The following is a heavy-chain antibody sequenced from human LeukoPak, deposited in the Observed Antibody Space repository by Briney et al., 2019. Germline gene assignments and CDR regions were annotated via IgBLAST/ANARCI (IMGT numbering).Heavy chain of an antibody. J-gene: IGHJ4*02. CDR3: ASWPRIWFGELPFDY. Sequence: PSETLSLTCSVSGGSGGRRGYYWGWVPQSPGKGPEGIGGMYHSGSTYYTPSLKSRVTISVDASKNQFSLKLSSVTAADTAVYYCASWPRIWFGELPFDYWGQGTLVTVSS. CDR1: GGSGGRRGYY. D-gene: IGHD3-10*01. V-gene: IGHV4-39*07. CDR2: MYHSGST.